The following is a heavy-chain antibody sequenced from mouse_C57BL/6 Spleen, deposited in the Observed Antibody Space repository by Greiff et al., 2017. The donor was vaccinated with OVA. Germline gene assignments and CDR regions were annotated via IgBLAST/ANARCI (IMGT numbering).Heavy chain of an antibody. D-gene: IGHD1-2*01. CDR1: GFTFSDYG. CDR3: ANTAWVDY. V-gene: IGHV5-17*01. CDR2: ISSGSSTI. J-gene: IGHJ4*01. Sequence: DVKLVESGGGLVKPGGSLKLSCAASGFTFSDYGMHWVRQAPEKGLEWVAYISSGSSTIYYADTVKGRFTISRDNAKNTLFLQMTSLRSEDTAMYYCANTAWVDYWGQGTSVTVSS.